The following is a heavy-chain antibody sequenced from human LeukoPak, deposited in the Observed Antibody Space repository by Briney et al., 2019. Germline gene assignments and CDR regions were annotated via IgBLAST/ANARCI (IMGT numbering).Heavy chain of an antibody. CDR1: GFTFSSYS. Sequence: RGSLRLSCAASGFTFSSYSMNWVRQAPGKGLEWVSSISSSSSYIYYADSVKGRFTISRDNAKNSLYLQMNSLRAEDTAVYYCARGQAGIAAAGPDYWGQGTLVTVSS. CDR3: ARGQAGIAAAGPDY. CDR2: ISSSSSYI. D-gene: IGHD6-13*01. J-gene: IGHJ4*02. V-gene: IGHV3-21*01.